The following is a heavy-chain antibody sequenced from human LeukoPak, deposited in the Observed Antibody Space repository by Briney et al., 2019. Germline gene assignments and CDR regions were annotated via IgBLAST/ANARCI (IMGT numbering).Heavy chain of an antibody. J-gene: IGHJ4*02. CDR1: GFTFSDYS. CDR2: ISSSSGTI. CDR3: ASPCSSTSCYLFDY. Sequence: GGSLRLSCAASGFTFSDYSMNWVRQAPGKGLEWVSYISSSSGTIYYADSVKGRFTISRDNAKNSLYLQMNSLRAEDTAVYYCASPCSSTSCYLFDYWGQGTLVTVSS. D-gene: IGHD2-2*01. V-gene: IGHV3-48*01.